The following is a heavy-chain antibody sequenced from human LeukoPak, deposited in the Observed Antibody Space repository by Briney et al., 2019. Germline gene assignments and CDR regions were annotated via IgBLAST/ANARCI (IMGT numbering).Heavy chain of an antibody. CDR3: AKLPSSGYSVDY. J-gene: IGHJ4*02. CDR1: GFTFSSYA. D-gene: IGHD3-22*01. Sequence: GGSLRLSCAASGFTFSSYAMSWVRQAPGKGLEWVSAISGSGGSTYYADSVKGRFTISRDNSKNTLYLQMNSLRAEGTAVYYCAKLPSSGYSVDYWGQGTLVTVSS. CDR2: ISGSGGST. V-gene: IGHV3-23*01.